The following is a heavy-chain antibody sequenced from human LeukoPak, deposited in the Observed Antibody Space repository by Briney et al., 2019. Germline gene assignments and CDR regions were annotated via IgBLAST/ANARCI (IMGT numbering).Heavy chain of an antibody. D-gene: IGHD3-10*01. CDR2: VNQSGST. J-gene: IGHJ4*02. CDR3: ARLYGSGSYYRH. V-gene: IGHV4-39*01. Sequence: SETLSLTCTVSGGSISSSSYYWGWIRQPPGKGLDWIGEVNQSGSTSYNPSLKSRVTISVDTSKNQFSLKLSSVTAADTAVYYCARLYGSGSYYRHWGQGTLVTVSS. CDR1: GGSISSSSYY.